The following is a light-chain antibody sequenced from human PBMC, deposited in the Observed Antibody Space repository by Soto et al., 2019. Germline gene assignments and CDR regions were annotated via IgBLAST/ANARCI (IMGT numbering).Light chain of an antibody. Sequence: QCALTQPDSVSGSPGQSITISCTGTSSDVGGYNYVSWYQQHPGKDPKLMIYDVSNRPSGVSNRFSGSKSSNTASLTISGLQAEDEADYYCSSYTSSSTPYVVGTGTKVTVL. CDR1: SSDVGGYNY. CDR2: DVS. CDR3: SSYTSSSTPYV. J-gene: IGLJ1*01. V-gene: IGLV2-14*01.